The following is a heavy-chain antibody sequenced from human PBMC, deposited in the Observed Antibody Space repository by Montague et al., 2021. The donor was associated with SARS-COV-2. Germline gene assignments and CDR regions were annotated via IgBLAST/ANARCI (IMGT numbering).Heavy chain of an antibody. CDR2: IYHYGSA. Sequence: SETLSLTCSVSGGSISSSSWSWIRQPPGKGLEWIGYIYHYGSAKYNPSLKSRVTISVDTSENQFSLKLRSVTAADTAVFYCARDHSSWGQGTLVTVSS. CDR3: ARDHSS. CDR1: GGSISSSS. J-gene: IGHJ5*02. V-gene: IGHV4-59*12. D-gene: IGHD2-21*01.